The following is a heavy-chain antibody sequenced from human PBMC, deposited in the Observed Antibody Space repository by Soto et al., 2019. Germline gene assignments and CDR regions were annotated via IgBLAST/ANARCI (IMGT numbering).Heavy chain of an antibody. Sequence: GESLKISCKGSGYRFTDYWIGWVRQMPGKGLEWMGIIYPGDSGTRYSPSFQGQVTISADKSISTAYLRWSSLKASDTAMYYCARGISSWSLGYYGMDVWGQGTTVT. V-gene: IGHV5-51*01. J-gene: IGHJ6*02. CDR1: GYRFTDYW. CDR2: IYPGDSGT. CDR3: ARGISSWSLGYYGMDV. D-gene: IGHD6-13*01.